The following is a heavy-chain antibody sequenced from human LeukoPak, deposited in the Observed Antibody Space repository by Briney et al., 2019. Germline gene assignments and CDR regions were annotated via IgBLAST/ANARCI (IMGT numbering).Heavy chain of an antibody. CDR2: IRYDGSNK. Sequence: GGSLRLSCAASGFTFSSYGMHWVRQAPGKGLEWVAFIRYDGSNKYYADYVKGRFTISRDNSKSTVYLQMNGLRAEDTAVYYCANDHYSSSWYDEGYYYYYYYMDVWGKGTTVTVSS. CDR3: ANDHYSSSWYDEGYYYYYYYMDV. CDR1: GFTFSSYG. J-gene: IGHJ6*03. D-gene: IGHD6-13*01. V-gene: IGHV3-30*02.